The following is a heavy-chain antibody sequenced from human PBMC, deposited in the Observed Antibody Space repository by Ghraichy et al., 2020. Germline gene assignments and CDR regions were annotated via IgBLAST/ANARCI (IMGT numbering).Heavy chain of an antibody. J-gene: IGHJ2*01. CDR2: IYHSGVT. CDR1: GDSISNHY. Sequence: SETLSLTCSVSGDSISNHYWSWIRQPPGKGLEWIGYIYHSGVTNYNPSLKSRVTVSADTSKNQFSLNLRSVTAADTAMYYCARNKGYYDSNGFYYWHFDLWGRGTLVTVSS. CDR3: ARNKGYYDSNGFYYWHFDL. D-gene: IGHD3-22*01. V-gene: IGHV4-59*11.